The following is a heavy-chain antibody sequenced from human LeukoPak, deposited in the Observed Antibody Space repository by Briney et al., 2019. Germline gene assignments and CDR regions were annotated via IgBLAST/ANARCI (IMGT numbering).Heavy chain of an antibody. CDR1: GFTFSSYS. V-gene: IGHV3-21*01. CDR3: ARDRPTYYYGSGSQYGMDV. CDR2: ISSSSSYI. Sequence: PGGSLRLSCAASGFTFSSYSMNWVRQAPGKGLEWVSSISSSSSYIYYADSAKGRFTISRDNAKNSLYLQMNSLRAEDTAVYYCARDRPTYYYGSGSQYGMDVWGQGTTVTVSS. J-gene: IGHJ6*02. D-gene: IGHD3-10*01.